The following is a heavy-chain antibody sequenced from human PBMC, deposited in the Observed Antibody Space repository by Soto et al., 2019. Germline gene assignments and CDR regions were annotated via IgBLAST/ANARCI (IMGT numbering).Heavy chain of an antibody. J-gene: IGHJ5*02. CDR2: ISYDGSNK. V-gene: IGHV3-30*18. CDR1: GFTFSSYG. CDR3: AKDRQGPGYSSSWYGGWFDP. Sequence: QVQLVESGGGVVQPGRSLRLSCAASGFTFSSYGMHWVRQAPGKGLEWVAVISYDGSNKYYADSVKGRFTISRDNSKNPLYLQMNSLRAEDTAVYYCAKDRQGPGYSSSWYGGWFDPWGQGTLVTVSS. D-gene: IGHD6-13*01.